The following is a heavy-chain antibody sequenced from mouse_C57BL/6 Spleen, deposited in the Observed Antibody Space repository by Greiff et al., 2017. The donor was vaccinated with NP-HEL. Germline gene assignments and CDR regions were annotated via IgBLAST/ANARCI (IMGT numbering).Heavy chain of an antibody. V-gene: IGHV3-6*01. J-gene: IGHJ3*01. Sequence: EVQVVESGPGLVKPSQSLSLTCSVTGYSITSGYYWNWIRQFPGNKLEWMGYISYDGSNNYNPSLKNRISITRDTSKNQFFLKLNSVTTEDTATYYCARGKAGPFAYWGQGTLVTVSA. D-gene: IGHD3-2*02. CDR3: ARGKAGPFAY. CDR2: ISYDGSN. CDR1: GYSITSGYY.